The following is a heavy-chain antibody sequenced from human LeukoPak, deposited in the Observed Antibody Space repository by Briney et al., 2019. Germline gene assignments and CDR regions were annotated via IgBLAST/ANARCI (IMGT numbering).Heavy chain of an antibody. CDR3: ARGRGDYGAFDI. D-gene: IGHD4-17*01. J-gene: IGHJ3*02. CDR2: MNPNSGNT. V-gene: IGHV1-8*03. CDR1: GYTFTSYD. Sequence: ASVKVSCKASGYTFTSYDINWVRQATGQGLEWMGWMNPNSGNTGYAQKSQGRVTVTRNTSISTAYMELSSLRSEDTAVYYCARGRGDYGAFDIWGQGTMVTVSS.